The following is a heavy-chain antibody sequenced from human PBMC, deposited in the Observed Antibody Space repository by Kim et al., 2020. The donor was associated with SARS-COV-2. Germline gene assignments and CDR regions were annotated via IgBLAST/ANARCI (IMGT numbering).Heavy chain of an antibody. CDR3: AKDRSGSYAFDY. Sequence: GGSLRLSCAASGFTFSSYAMSWVRQAPGKGLEWVSVIYSGGSSTYYADSVKGRFTISRDNSKNTLYLQMNSLRAEDTAVYYCAKDRSGSYAFDYWGQGTLVTVSS. J-gene: IGHJ4*02. V-gene: IGHV3-23*03. CDR1: GFTFSSYA. D-gene: IGHD1-26*01. CDR2: IYSGGSST.